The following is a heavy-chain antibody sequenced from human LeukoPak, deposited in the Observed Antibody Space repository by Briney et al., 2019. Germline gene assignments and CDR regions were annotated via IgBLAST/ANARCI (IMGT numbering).Heavy chain of an antibody. J-gene: IGHJ4*02. CDR1: GLTVTSNY. V-gene: IGHV3-53*01. CDR3: ARPGYSTGAFDY. CDR2: IYSGGDT. D-gene: IGHD6-25*01. Sequence: TGGSLRLSCAASGLTVTSNYMSWIRQAPGKGLKWVSVIYSGGDTYYADSVKGRFTISRDNSKNTLYLQMNSLRAEDTAVYYCARPGYSTGAFDYWGQGTLVTVSS.